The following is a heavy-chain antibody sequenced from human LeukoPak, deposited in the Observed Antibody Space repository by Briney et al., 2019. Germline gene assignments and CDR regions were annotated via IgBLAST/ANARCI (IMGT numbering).Heavy chain of an antibody. Sequence: GGSLRLSCAASGFTFSSYSMNWVRQAPGKGLEWVSSISSSSSYIYYADSVKGRFTISRDNAKNSLYLQMNSLRAEDTAVYYCASVSNYYDSSGREYYYYYGMDVWGQGTTVTVSS. V-gene: IGHV3-21*01. CDR3: ASVSNYYDSSGREYYYYYGMDV. J-gene: IGHJ6*02. CDR2: ISSSSSYI. D-gene: IGHD3-22*01. CDR1: GFTFSSYS.